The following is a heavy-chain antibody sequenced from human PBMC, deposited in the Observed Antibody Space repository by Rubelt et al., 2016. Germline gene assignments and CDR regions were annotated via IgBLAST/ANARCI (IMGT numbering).Heavy chain of an antibody. Sequence: QVQLQQWGAGLLKPSETLSLTCAVYGGSFSGYYWSWIRQPPGKGLEWIGEINHSGSTNYNPSLRGRVTVSVERSKNQFSLKLRSGTAADTAVYYCAGTYYYDSSGYLDMGLVDYWGQGTLVTVSS. CDR2: INHSGST. CDR1: GGSFSGYY. J-gene: IGHJ4*02. V-gene: IGHV4-34*01. CDR3: AGTYYYDSSGYLDMGLVDY. D-gene: IGHD3-22*01.